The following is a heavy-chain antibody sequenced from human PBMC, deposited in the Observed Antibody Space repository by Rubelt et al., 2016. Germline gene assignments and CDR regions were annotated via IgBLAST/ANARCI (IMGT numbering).Heavy chain of an antibody. J-gene: IGHJ4*02. CDR3: AREEYSGYTNDY. D-gene: IGHD1-26*01. CDR1: GFTFSDYA. V-gene: IGHV3-48*04. CDR2: ITGGSTTK. Sequence: EVQLVESGGGLVQPGGSLRLSCAASGFTFSDYAMNWVRQSPGKGLEWVAYITGGSTTKYYEDSVRGRFTLPRDNAKNSLYLQLNSLRAGDTAVYYCAREEYSGYTNDYWGQGTLVTVSS.